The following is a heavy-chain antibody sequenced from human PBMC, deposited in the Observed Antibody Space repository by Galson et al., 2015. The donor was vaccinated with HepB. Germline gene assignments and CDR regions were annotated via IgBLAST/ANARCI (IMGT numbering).Heavy chain of an antibody. V-gene: IGHV3-23*01. Sequence: SLRLSCAASGYNIGSRAVSWVRQAPGKGPEWIASVNNVGNAYYANSVKGRFTVSRDDSKNTLFLEMNSLRVEDTGVYYCAKDHPSGGWPVFDYWGWGTLVTVAS. J-gene: IGHJ4*02. CDR1: GYNIGSRA. D-gene: IGHD2-15*01. CDR2: VNNVGNA. CDR3: AKDHPSGGWPVFDY.